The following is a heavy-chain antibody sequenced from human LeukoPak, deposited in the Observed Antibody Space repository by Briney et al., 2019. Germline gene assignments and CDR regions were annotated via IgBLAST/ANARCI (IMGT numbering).Heavy chain of an antibody. CDR2: IYYSGST. D-gene: IGHD5-18*01. CDR3: SRHLEDSYGPLDY. V-gene: IGHV4-39*01. Sequence: PSETLSLTCTVSGDSISSGHNYWGWIRQPPGKGLEWIGSIYYSGSTYRNPSLKSRVTISVDTSRNQFSLKLSSVTAADTAVYYCSRHLEDSYGPLDYWGLGTLVTVSS. J-gene: IGHJ4*02. CDR1: GDSISSGHNY.